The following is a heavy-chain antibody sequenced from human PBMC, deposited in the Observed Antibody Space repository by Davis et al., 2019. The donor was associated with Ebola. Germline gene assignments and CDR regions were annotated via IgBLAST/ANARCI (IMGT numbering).Heavy chain of an antibody. CDR1: GYTFTGYY. Sequence: ASVKVSCKASGYTFTGYYMHWVRQAPGQGLEWMGWINTNTGNPTYAQGFTGRFVFSLDTSVSTAYLQISSLKAEDTAVYYCARVSVGIQFDPWGQGTLVTVSS. V-gene: IGHV7-4-1*02. CDR2: INTNTGNP. D-gene: IGHD3-10*01. CDR3: ARVSVGIQFDP. J-gene: IGHJ5*02.